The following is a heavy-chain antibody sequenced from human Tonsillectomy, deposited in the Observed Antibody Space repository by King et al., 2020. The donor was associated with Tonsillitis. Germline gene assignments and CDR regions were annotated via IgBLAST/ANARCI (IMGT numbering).Heavy chain of an antibody. J-gene: IGHJ4*02. CDR2: IYYSGST. V-gene: IGHV4-59*01. CDR1: GGSISSYY. D-gene: IGHD1-26*01. CDR3: ARGGRDSGSPGRVDY. Sequence: VQLQESGPGLVKPSETLSLTCTVSGGSISSYYWNWIRQPPGKELEWIGYIYYSGSTNYNPTLKSRVTISVYTSQNQFSLKLTPVTAADTAGYYCARGGRDSGSPGRVDYWGQGTLVTVSS.